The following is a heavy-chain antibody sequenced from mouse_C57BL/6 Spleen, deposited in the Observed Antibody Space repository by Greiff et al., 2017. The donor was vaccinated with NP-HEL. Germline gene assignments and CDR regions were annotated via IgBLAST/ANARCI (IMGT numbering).Heavy chain of an antibody. J-gene: IGHJ1*03. CDR2: IYPSDSET. CDR3: AREDYYGSSYEYFDV. D-gene: IGHD1-1*01. CDR1: GYTFTSYW. V-gene: IGHV1-61*01. Sequence: QVQLQQSGAELVRPGSSVKLSCKASGYTFTSYWMDWVKQRPGQGLEWIGNIYPSDSETHYNQKFKDKATLTVDKSSSTAYMQLSSLTSEDSAVYYCAREDYYGSSYEYFDVWGTGTTVTVSS.